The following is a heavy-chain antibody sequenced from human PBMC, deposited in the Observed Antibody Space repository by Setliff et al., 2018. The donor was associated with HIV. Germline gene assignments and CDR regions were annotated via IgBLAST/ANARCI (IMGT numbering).Heavy chain of an antibody. V-gene: IGHV4-4*09. J-gene: IGHJ5*02. CDR3: ARVVITMVRGVISAWFDP. D-gene: IGHD3-10*01. Sequence: PSETLSLTCTVSGGSISSYYWSWIRQPPGKGLEWIGYINTSGTTNYNPSLKSRVTISVDTSKNQFSLKLSSVTAADTAVYYCARVVITMVRGVISAWFDPWGQGTLVTVSS. CDR2: INTSGTT. CDR1: GGSISSYY.